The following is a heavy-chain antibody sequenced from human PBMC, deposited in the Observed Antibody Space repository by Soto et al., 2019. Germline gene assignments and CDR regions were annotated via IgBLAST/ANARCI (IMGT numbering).Heavy chain of an antibody. CDR3: ASRGSSVYFHY. V-gene: IGHV1-46*03. D-gene: IGHD3-16*01. CDR1: GYTFTTYY. CDR2: LNPSGRST. Sequence: QVQLIQSGAEGKKPGASVKVSCKTSGYTFTTYYIHWVRQAPGQGLESMGILNPSGRSTTIAQKFQGTVTMTRDTSTSTVYIELSRLRSDDTAEDYCASRGSSVYFHYCGQGTLVSVSS. J-gene: IGHJ4*02.